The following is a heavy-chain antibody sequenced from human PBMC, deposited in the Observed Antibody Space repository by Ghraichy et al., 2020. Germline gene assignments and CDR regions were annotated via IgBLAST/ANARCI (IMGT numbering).Heavy chain of an antibody. CDR3: ARDSYYDSSGYNWFDP. CDR2: IIPIFGTA. CDR1: GGTFSSYA. Sequence: SVKVSCKASGGTFSSYAISWVRQAPGQGLEWMGGIIPIFGTANYAQKFQGRVTITADESTSTAYMELSSLRSEDTAVYYCARDSYYDSSGYNWFDPWGQGTLVTVSS. J-gene: IGHJ5*02. V-gene: IGHV1-69*13. D-gene: IGHD3-22*01.